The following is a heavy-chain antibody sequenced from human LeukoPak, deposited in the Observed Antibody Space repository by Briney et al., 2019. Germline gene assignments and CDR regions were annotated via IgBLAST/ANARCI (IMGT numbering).Heavy chain of an antibody. CDR2: ISSSSSYI. CDR1: GFTFSSYS. V-gene: IGHV3-21*01. CDR3: ARDLIIWGASLLGAFDI. D-gene: IGHD3-16*01. Sequence: TGGSLRLSCAASGFTFSSYSMTWVRQAPGKGLEWVSSISSSSSYIYYANSVKGRFTISRDNAKNSLYLQMNSLRAEDTAVYYCARDLIIWGASLLGAFDIWGQGTMVTVSS. J-gene: IGHJ3*02.